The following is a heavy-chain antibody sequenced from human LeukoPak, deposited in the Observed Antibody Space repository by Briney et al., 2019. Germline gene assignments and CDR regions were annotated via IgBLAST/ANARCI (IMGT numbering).Heavy chain of an antibody. D-gene: IGHD3-22*01. V-gene: IGHV3-21*01. CDR1: GFTFGSYT. J-gene: IGHJ4*02. CDR3: ARRPYYYDSLDY. CDR2: IGSSSSYI. Sequence: GGSLRLSCAASGFTFGSYTMNWVRQAPGKGLEWVSSIGSSSSYIYYADSVRGRFTISRDNAKNPLFLQMNSLRAEDTAVYYCARRPYYYDSLDYWGQGTLVTVSS.